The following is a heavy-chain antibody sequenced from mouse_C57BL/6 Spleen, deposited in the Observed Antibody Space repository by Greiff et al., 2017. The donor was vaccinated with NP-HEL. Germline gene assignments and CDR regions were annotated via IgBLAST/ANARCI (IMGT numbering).Heavy chain of an antibody. Sequence: VQLKQSGPELVKPGASVKISCKASGYSFTGYYMNWVKQSPEKSLEWIGEINPSTGGTTYNQKFKAKATLTVDKSSSTAYMQLKSLTSEDSAVYYCAEGPAWFAYWGQGTLVTVSA. J-gene: IGHJ3*01. V-gene: IGHV1-42*01. D-gene: IGHD3-3*01. CDR1: GYSFTGYY. CDR3: AEGPAWFAY. CDR2: INPSTGGT.